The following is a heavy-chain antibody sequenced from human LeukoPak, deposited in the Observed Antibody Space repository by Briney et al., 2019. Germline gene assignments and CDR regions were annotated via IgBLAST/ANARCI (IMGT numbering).Heavy chain of an antibody. V-gene: IGHV3-48*03. CDR1: GFTFSSYE. D-gene: IGHD3-10*02. CDR3: AELGITMIGGV. Sequence: GGSLRLSCAASGFTFSSYEMNWVRQAPGKGLEWGSYIISSCSTIYYADSVKGRFTISRDNAKNSLYLQMNSLRAEDTAVYYCAELGITMIGGVWGKGTTVTISS. J-gene: IGHJ6*04. CDR2: IISSCSTI.